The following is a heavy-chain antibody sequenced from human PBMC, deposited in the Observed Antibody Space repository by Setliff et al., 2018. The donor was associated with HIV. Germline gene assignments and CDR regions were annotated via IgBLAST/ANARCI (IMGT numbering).Heavy chain of an antibody. V-gene: IGHV3-23*01. Sequence: LRLSCAASGFTLTTYGMSWVRQAPGKGLEWVSAIGGSDKYYADSVKGRFTISRDNSKNTLYLQMNSLRTEDTAVYYCAKNARDYYYYYMDVWGKGTTVTVSS. CDR2: IGGSDK. CDR3: AKNARDYYYYYMDV. CDR1: GFTLTTYG. J-gene: IGHJ6*03.